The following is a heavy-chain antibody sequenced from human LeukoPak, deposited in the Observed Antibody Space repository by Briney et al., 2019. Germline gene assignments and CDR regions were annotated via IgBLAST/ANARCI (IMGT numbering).Heavy chain of an antibody. CDR1: GCTFTGYY. J-gene: IGHJ4*02. CDR3: ARAAYCGGDCSTPLDY. D-gene: IGHD2-21*02. Sequence: ASVKVSCKASGCTFTGYYMHWVRQAPGQGLEWMGWINPNSGGTNYAQKFQGWVTMTRDTSISTAYMELSRLRSDDTAVYYCARAAYCGGDCSTPLDYWGQGTLVTVSS. CDR2: INPNSGGT. V-gene: IGHV1-2*04.